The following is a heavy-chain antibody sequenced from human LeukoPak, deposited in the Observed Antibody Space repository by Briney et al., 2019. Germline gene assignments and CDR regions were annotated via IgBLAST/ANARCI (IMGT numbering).Heavy chain of an antibody. J-gene: IGHJ4*02. V-gene: IGHV3-48*01. CDR3: ARGGAARPDY. D-gene: IGHD6-6*01. CDR2: ISSSSSAI. CDR1: GFTFSSYG. Sequence: GGSLRLSCAASGFTFSSYGINWVRQTPGKGLEWVSYISSSSSAINYADSVRGRFTISRDNAKNSLYLQMNSLRPEDTAVYYCARGGAARPDYWGQGTLVTVSS.